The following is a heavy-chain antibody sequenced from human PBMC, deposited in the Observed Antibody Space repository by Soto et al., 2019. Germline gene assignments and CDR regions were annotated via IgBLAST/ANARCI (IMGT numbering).Heavy chain of an antibody. Sequence: GPTLFNPTQTLTLTCTFSGFSLSSNGAGVGWIRQPPGKSLEWLARSYWDDDKRYSPSLKSRLTNTKDTSKNQVVLTIADMDPLDTAPYYCPHSRGYSYAFYFHSWGLGTLVPVSS. CDR1: GFSLSSNGAG. J-gene: IGHJ4*02. CDR3: PHSRGYSYAFYFHS. V-gene: IGHV2-5*02. CDR2: SYWDDDK. D-gene: IGHD5-18*01.